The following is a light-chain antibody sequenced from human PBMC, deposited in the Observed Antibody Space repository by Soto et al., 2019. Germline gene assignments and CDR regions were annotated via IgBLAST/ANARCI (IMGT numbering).Light chain of an antibody. J-gene: IGLJ1*01. V-gene: IGLV2-14*01. Sequence: QSALTQDASVSGSPGQSITISCTGTSSDVGGFNYVSWFQQHPGKAPKLLIYDVSNWPSGVSDRSSGSKSGNTASLTISGLQAEDEADYYCSSFTTSSTFVFGTGTKVTVL. CDR3: SSFTTSSTFV. CDR2: DVS. CDR1: SSDVGGFNY.